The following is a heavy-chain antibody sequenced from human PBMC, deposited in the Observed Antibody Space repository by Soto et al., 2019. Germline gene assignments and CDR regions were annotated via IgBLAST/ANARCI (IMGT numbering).Heavy chain of an antibody. CDR2: IYYSGST. V-gene: IGHV4-30-4*08. D-gene: IGHD3-10*01. Sequence: SETLSLTCTVSGGSVSSGSHYWSWIRQSPGKGLEWIGYIYYSGSTYYNPSLKSRVTISVDTSKNQFSLKLSSVTAADTAVYYCASGIRPYYYGSGSYYADYWGQGTLVTVSS. CDR3: ASGIRPYYYGSGSYYADY. CDR1: GGSVSSGSHY. J-gene: IGHJ4*02.